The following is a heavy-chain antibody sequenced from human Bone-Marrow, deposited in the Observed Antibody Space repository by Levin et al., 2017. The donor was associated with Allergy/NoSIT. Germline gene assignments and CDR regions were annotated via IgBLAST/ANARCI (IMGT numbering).Heavy chain of an antibody. CDR1: DGSISSSNW. J-gene: IGHJ5*02. D-gene: IGHD1-1*01. CDR3: ARRNVLAPGADWFAP. V-gene: IGHV4-4*02. Sequence: PSQTLSLTCGVSDGSISSSNWWTWVRQPPGKGLEWSGEIYHSGSTNYNPSLKSRVTISVEKSKNHFSLKLSYVTAADTAVYYCARRNVLAPGADWFAPWGQGTLVTVSS. CDR2: IYHSGST.